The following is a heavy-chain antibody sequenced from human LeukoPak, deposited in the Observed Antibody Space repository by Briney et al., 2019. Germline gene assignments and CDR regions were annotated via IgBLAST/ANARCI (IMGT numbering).Heavy chain of an antibody. CDR3: ARDSITYYDFWSGYFYYMDV. J-gene: IGHJ6*03. Sequence: GGSLRLSCAASGFTFSSYSMNWVRHAPGKGLEWVSSISSSSSYIYYVDSVKGRFTISRDNDKNSLDLQMNSLRAEDTAVYYCARDSITYYDFWSGYFYYMDVWGKGTTVTVSS. D-gene: IGHD3-3*01. V-gene: IGHV3-21*01. CDR1: GFTFSSYS. CDR2: ISSSSSYI.